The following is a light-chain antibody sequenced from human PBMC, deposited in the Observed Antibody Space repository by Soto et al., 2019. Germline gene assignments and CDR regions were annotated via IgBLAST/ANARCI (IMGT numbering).Light chain of an antibody. CDR1: QSVSSSY. V-gene: IGKV3-20*01. J-gene: IGKJ1*01. CDR2: GAS. CDR3: QQYGSSPT. Sequence: EIVLPQSPGTLSYSTGERATLSSRASQSVSSSYLAWYQQKPGQAPRLLIYGASSRATGIPDRFSGSGSETDFTLTISRLEPEDFAVYYCQQYGSSPTFGQGTKVDIK.